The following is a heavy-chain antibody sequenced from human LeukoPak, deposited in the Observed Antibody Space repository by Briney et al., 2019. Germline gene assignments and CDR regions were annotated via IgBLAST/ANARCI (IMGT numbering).Heavy chain of an antibody. D-gene: IGHD6-19*01. J-gene: IGHJ4*02. CDR3: ARSTNFYSSGWYEDY. CDR2: IYSGGGT. Sequence: GGSLRLSCAASGFTVSNNYMSWVRQAPGKGLEWVSVIYSGGGTYYADSVKGRFTISRDNSKNTLYLQMNSLRAEDTAVYYCARSTNFYSSGWYEDYWGQGTLVTVSS. V-gene: IGHV3-66*01. CDR1: GFTVSNNY.